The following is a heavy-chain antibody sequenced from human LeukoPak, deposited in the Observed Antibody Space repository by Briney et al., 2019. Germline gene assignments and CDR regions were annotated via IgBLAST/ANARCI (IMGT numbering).Heavy chain of an antibody. D-gene: IGHD3-10*01. CDR1: GGTFSSYA. V-gene: IGHV1-69*13. CDR3: ARGRVGRARYGSGSYFLFDP. CDR2: IIPIFGTA. Sequence: GASVKVSCKASGGTFSSYAISWVRQAPGQGLEWMGGIIPIFGTANYAQKFQGRVTITAEESTSTAYMELSSLRSEDTAVYYCARGRVGRARYGSGSYFLFDPWGQGTLVTVSS. J-gene: IGHJ5*02.